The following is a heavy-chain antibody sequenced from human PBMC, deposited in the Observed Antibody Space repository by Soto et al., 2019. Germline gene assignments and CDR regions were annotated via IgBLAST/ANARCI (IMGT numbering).Heavy chain of an antibody. D-gene: IGHD3-9*01. CDR2: IYYSGST. CDR1: GGSISSYY. J-gene: IGHJ5*02. V-gene: IGHV4-59*01. CDR3: ARGSLYYDILTGYNWFDP. Sequence: SETLSLTCTFSGGSISSYYWILIRQPPGKGLEWIGYIYYSGSTNYNPSLKSRVTISVDTSKNQFSLKLSSVTAADTAVYYCARGSLYYDILTGYNWFDPWGQGTLVTVSS.